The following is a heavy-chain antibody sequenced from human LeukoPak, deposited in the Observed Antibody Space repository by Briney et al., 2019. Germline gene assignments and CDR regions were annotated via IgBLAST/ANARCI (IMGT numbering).Heavy chain of an antibody. CDR2: IYYSGST. Sequence: SETLSLTCTVSGGSISSYYWSWIRQPPGKGLERIGYIYYSGSTNYNPSLKSRVTISVDTSKNQFSLKLSSVTAADTAVYYCARVPYYDSSGSLGFDYWDQGTLVTVSS. V-gene: IGHV4-59*01. CDR3: ARVPYYDSSGSLGFDY. CDR1: GGSISSYY. D-gene: IGHD3-22*01. J-gene: IGHJ4*02.